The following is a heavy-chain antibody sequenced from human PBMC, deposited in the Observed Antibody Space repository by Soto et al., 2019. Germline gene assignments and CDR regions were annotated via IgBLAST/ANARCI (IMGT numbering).Heavy chain of an antibody. CDR3: ARDVGYHFDSSPAGQFDF. J-gene: IGHJ4*02. CDR1: GNSISSTNW. V-gene: IGHV4-4*02. D-gene: IGHD3-22*01. Sequence: QVQLQESGPGLVKPSGTLSLTCAVSGNSISSTNWWSWVRQPPGKGLEWIGEIYHSGRSNYNPSIKSRVTMSVDKSKNHFSLKLSSVTAADTAVYYCARDVGYHFDSSPAGQFDFWGQGTLVTVSS. CDR2: IYHSGRS.